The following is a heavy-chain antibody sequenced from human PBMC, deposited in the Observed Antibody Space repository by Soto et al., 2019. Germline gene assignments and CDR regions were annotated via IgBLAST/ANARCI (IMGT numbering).Heavy chain of an antibody. CDR2: ISGSSTNT. J-gene: IGHJ4*02. Sequence: GSLRLCSAASGFTFSNFAMSWDLQAPGKGLERVSVISGSSTNTYYADSVKGRFTISRDNSKNTLYLQMNSLRAEDTAVYYCARSEAYYYESSVYDDDWGQGTPVDVSS. D-gene: IGHD3-22*01. CDR1: GFTFSNFA. CDR3: ARSEAYYYESSVYDDD. V-gene: IGHV3-23*01.